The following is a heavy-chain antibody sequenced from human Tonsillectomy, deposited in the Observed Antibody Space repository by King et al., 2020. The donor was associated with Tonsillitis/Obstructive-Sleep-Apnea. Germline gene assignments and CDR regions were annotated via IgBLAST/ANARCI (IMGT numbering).Heavy chain of an antibody. D-gene: IGHD2-2*01. CDR2: IYYSEST. J-gene: IGHJ4*02. CDR3: ARHCISTSCFYYFDY. V-gene: IGHV4-39*01. Sequence: QLQESGPGLVKPSETLSLTCTVSGGSISSGGFYWGWIRQPPGKGREWIGSIYYSESTYYNPSLKSRVTISVDTSKNQFSLKLSSVTAADTAVYYCARHCISTSCFYYFDYWGQGTLVTVSS. CDR1: GGSISSGGFY.